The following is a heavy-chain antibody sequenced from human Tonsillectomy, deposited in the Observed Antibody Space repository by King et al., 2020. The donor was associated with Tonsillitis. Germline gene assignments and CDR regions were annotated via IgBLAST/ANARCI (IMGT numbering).Heavy chain of an antibody. V-gene: IGHV3-23*04. D-gene: IGHD3-10*01. CDR2: FSDSGGST. J-gene: IGHJ4*02. CDR1: GFTFSSYG. CDR3: AKERGFRLPLDY. Sequence: VQLVESGGGLVQPGGSLRLSCAASGFTFSSYGMTWVRQAPGKGLGGVSAFSDSGGSTFYADSVKGRFTISRDNSKNTLDLQMHSLGAEDTAVYYCAKERGFRLPLDYWGQGTLVTVSS.